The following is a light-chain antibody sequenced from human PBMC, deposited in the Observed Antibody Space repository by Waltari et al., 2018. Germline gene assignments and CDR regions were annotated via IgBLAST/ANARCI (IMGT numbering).Light chain of an antibody. CDR1: RSNIGSYT. J-gene: IGLJ3*02. CDR3: ATWDDSLNGWV. CDR2: GNN. V-gene: IGLV1-44*01. Sequence: QSVLTQPPSASGPPGQRVTIPCSGCRSNIGSYTVSWSQQLPGTATKLLIYGNNQRPSGVPDRFSGSKSGTSASLAISGLQSEDEADYYCATWDDSLNGWVFGGGTKLTVL.